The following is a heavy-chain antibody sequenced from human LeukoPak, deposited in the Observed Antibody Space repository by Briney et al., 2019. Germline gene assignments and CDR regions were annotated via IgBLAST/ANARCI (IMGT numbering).Heavy chain of an antibody. CDR1: GGSISTSAYY. Sequence: SETLSLTCIVSGGSISTSAYYWGWIRQPPGEGLQWIVSIYYSGNTYYNSSLKSRVTISVDTSTSQFSLRLSSVTAADTAVYYCARSPPALVVAATFYDYWGQGTLVTVSS. J-gene: IGHJ4*02. CDR2: IYYSGNT. D-gene: IGHD2-15*01. CDR3: ARSPPALVVAATFYDY. V-gene: IGHV4-39*01.